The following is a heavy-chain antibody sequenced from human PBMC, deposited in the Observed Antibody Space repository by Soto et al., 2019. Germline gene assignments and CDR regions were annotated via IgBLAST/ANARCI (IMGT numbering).Heavy chain of an antibody. Sequence: GGSLRLSCEASGFTVSDNYMTWVRQAPGKGLEWVSLIYSDVYSAGTTYYADSVKGRFTIFRDNSKNTLYLQMSSLTVEDTAVYYCAKGGDYDSWGQGTPVTVSS. CDR1: GFTVSDNY. J-gene: IGHJ5*01. CDR3: AKGGDYDS. CDR2: IYSDVYSAGTT. V-gene: IGHV3-53*05. D-gene: IGHD4-17*01.